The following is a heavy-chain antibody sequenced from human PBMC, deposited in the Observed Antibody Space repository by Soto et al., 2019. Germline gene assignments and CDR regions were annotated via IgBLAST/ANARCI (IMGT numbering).Heavy chain of an antibody. J-gene: IGHJ3*02. CDR2: ISAYNSHT. Sequence: VQLVQSGAGVKKPGASVKVSCQASGYTFTNYGIHWVRQAPGQELEWVGWISAYNSHTNYAQRIQGRVTVTTDTSTDTAYMALRSLRSDDTAVYYCAMGMVATGVNDAFDIWGQGTTLIVSS. CDR1: GYTFTNYG. CDR3: AMGMVATGVNDAFDI. D-gene: IGHD5-12*01. V-gene: IGHV1-18*01.